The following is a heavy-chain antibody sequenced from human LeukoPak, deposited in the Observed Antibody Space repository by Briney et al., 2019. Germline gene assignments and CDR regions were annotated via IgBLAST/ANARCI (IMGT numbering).Heavy chain of an antibody. Sequence: SETLSLTCTVSGGSISSYYWSWIRQPPGKGLEWIGYIYYSGNTNYNPSVKSRVTISVDTSKNRFSLKLSSMTAADTAVYYCARTVRPGVNYYYYYMDVWGKGTTVTVSS. CDR3: ARTVRPGVNYYYYYMDV. CDR1: GGSISSYY. J-gene: IGHJ6*03. D-gene: IGHD6-6*01. CDR2: IYYSGNT. V-gene: IGHV4-59*01.